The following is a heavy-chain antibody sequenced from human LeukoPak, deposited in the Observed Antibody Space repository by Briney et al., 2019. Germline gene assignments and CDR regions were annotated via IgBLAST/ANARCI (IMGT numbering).Heavy chain of an antibody. CDR1: GFTFRNYG. CDR3: ARDLRVGAISFDY. J-gene: IGHJ4*02. D-gene: IGHD1-26*01. CDR2: VSDSGSSA. V-gene: IGHV3-23*01. Sequence: GGSLRLSCAASGFTFRNYGMSWVRQAPGKGLEWVSVVSDSGSSAYYTDSVKGRFTISRDNAKNSLYLQMNSLRAEDTAVYYCARDLRVGAISFDYWGQGTLVTVSS.